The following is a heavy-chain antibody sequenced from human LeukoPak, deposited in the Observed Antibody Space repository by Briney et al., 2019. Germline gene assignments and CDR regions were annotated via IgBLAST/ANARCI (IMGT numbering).Heavy chain of an antibody. CDR1: GFTFSDYA. CDR2: ISRSGSTI. J-gene: IGHJ4*02. D-gene: IGHD2-15*01. Sequence: PGGSLRLSCAASGFTFSDYAMTWVRQAPGKGLEWVSYISRSGSTIYYADSVKGRFTISRDNSKNSLYLQMNSLRAEDTAVYYCARADCGGGSCYLFYWGQGILVTVSS. V-gene: IGHV3-48*03. CDR3: ARADCGGGSCYLFY.